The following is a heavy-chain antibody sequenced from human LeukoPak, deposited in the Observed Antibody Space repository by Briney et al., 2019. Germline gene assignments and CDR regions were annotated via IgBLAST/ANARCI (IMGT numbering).Heavy chain of an antibody. CDR1: GGTFSSYA. D-gene: IGHD3-16*01. V-gene: IGHV1-69*05. J-gene: IGHJ4*02. Sequence: SVKVSCKASGGTFSSYAISWVRQAPGQGLEWMGGIIPIFGTANYAQKFQGRVTITTDESTSTAYMELSSLRSEDTAVYYCAPIMITFGGVRGYFDYWGQGTLVTVSS. CDR2: IIPIFGTA. CDR3: APIMITFGGVRGYFDY.